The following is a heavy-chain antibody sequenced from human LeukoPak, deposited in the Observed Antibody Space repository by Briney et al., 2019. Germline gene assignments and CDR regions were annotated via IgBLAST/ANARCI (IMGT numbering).Heavy chain of an antibody. Sequence: RASVKVSCKPSGYTFTDYYMHWVRQAPGQGLEWMGWINPNSGGTNFAQKFQGRVTMTSDTSISTAYMELSSLRSDDTAVYYCARVSGSRLPWALDNWGQGTLVTVSS. CDR3: ARVSGSRLPWALDN. D-gene: IGHD2-2*01. J-gene: IGHJ4*02. CDR1: GYTFTDYY. V-gene: IGHV1-2*02. CDR2: INPNSGGT.